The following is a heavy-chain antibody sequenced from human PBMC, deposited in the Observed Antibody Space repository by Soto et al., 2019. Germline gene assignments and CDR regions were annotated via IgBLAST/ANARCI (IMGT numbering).Heavy chain of an antibody. CDR1: GFTFSSYG. CDR3: AKMVRGVITGADV. Sequence: SLRLSCAASGFTFSSYGMHWVRQAPGKGLEWVAVISYDGSNKYYADSVKGRFTISRDNSKNTLYLQMNSLRAEDTAVYYCAKMVRGVITGADVWGQGTTVTVSS. J-gene: IGHJ6*02. V-gene: IGHV3-30*18. D-gene: IGHD3-10*01. CDR2: ISYDGSNK.